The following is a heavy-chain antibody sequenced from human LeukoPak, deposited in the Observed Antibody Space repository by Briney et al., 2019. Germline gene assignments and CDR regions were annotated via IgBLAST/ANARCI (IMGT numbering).Heavy chain of an antibody. CDR1: GGSFSGYY. V-gene: IGHV4-34*01. Sequence: SETLSLTCAVYGGSFSGYYWSWIRQPPGKGLEWIGEINHSGSTNYNPSLKSRATISVDTSKNQFSLKLSSVTAADTAVYYCARIPYSSGWLYFDYWGQGTLVTVSS. D-gene: IGHD6-19*01. J-gene: IGHJ4*02. CDR2: INHSGST. CDR3: ARIPYSSGWLYFDY.